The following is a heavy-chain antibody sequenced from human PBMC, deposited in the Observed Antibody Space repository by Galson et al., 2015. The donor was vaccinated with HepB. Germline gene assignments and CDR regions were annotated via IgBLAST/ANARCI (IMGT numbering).Heavy chain of an antibody. D-gene: IGHD3-3*01. CDR1: GYTVTGYY. CDR2: INPNSGGT. V-gene: IGHV1-2*02. Sequence: SVKVSYRASGYTVTGYYMHWVRQAPGQGLEWMGWINPNSGGTNYAQKFQGKVTMTRDKSISTAYMELSRLRSDDTAVYYCASTYYDFWSGSSAFDIWGQGTMVTVSS. CDR3: ASTYYDFWSGSSAFDI. J-gene: IGHJ3*02.